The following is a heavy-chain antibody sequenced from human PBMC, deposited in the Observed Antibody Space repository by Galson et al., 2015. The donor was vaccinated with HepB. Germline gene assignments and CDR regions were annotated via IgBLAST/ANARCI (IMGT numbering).Heavy chain of an antibody. Sequence: LSLTCTVSGGSISSGSYYWSWIRQPAGKGLEWIGRIYTSGSTNYNPSLKSRVTMSVDTSKNQFSLKLSSVTAADTAVYYCAREQYYYDSSGYYYFDYWGQGTLVTVSS. V-gene: IGHV4-61*02. CDR3: AREQYYYDSSGYYYFDY. D-gene: IGHD3-22*01. CDR1: GGSISSGSYY. CDR2: IYTSGST. J-gene: IGHJ4*02.